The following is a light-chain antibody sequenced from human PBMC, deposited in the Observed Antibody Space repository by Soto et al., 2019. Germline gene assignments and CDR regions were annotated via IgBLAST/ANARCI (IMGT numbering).Light chain of an antibody. Sequence: ETMMTQSPDTLSVSLGERATLSCRASQSLRSSLAWYQQKPGQAPRLLIYDASTRATGIPARFSGSGSGTDFTLTTSGLQSEDFAVYYCQQYNNWPPITFGQGTRLEIK. V-gene: IGKV3-15*01. J-gene: IGKJ5*01. CDR3: QQYNNWPPIT. CDR2: DAS. CDR1: QSLRSS.